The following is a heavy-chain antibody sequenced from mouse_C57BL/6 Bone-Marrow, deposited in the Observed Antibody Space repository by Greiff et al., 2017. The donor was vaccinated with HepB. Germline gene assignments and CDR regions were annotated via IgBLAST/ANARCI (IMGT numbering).Heavy chain of an antibody. CDR3: ARHAHHKDWYFDY. V-gene: IGHV2-6-1*01. Sequence: QVQLQQSGPGLVAPSQSLSITCTVSGFSFTSYGIHWVRQPPGKGLEWLVVIWSDGSTTYNSALKSRQSISKDNSKRQVFLKMNSLHTDDTAMYYCARHAHHKDWYFDYWGQGTTLTVSS. J-gene: IGHJ2*01. CDR2: IWSDGST. CDR1: GFSFTSYG. D-gene: IGHD1-3*01.